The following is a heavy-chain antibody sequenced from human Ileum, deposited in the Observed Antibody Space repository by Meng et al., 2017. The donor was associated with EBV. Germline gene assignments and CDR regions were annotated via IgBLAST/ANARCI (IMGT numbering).Heavy chain of an antibody. CDR2: VYYSGST. D-gene: IGHD2-21*02. CDR3: ARSVAGSDLSRCWGY. Sequence: RQLAESRPGLVTPSATLSLICSVSGGPIDRSTYYGGWIRQTPGKGLEWIGSVYYSGSTYSNASLESRLTISVDTSKNEFSLKLNSMTAADTAVYYCARSVAGSDLSRCWGYWGQGILVTVSS. J-gene: IGHJ4*02. CDR1: GGPIDRSTYY. V-gene: IGHV4-39*01.